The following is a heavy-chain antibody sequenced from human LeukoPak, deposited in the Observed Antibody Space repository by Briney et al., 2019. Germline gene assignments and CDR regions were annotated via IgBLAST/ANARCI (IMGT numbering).Heavy chain of an antibody. CDR2: IYYSGST. V-gene: IGHV4-31*03. Sequence: SQTLSLTCTVSGGSISSGGYYWSWIRQHPGKGLEWIGYIYYSGSTYYNPSLKSRVTISVDASKNQFSLKLRSVTAADTAVYYCARDNGVATAHYGMDVWGQGTTVTVSS. CDR3: ARDNGVATAHYGMDV. CDR1: GGSISSGGYY. D-gene: IGHD5-12*01. J-gene: IGHJ6*02.